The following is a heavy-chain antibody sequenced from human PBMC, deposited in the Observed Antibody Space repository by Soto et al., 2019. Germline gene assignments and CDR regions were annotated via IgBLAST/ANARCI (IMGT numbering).Heavy chain of an antibody. J-gene: IGHJ3*02. V-gene: IGHV4-59*01. CDR2: IYYIGST. CDR1: GGSIISYC. Sequence: PSETLSLTCTVSGGSIISYCWSWIRQPPGKGLEWIGYIYYIGSTNYNPSLKSRVTISVDTSKNQFSLKLSSVTAADTAVYYCARGVVVVPAASDDNDAFDIWGQGTMVTVSS. CDR3: ARGVVVVPAASDDNDAFDI. D-gene: IGHD2-2*01.